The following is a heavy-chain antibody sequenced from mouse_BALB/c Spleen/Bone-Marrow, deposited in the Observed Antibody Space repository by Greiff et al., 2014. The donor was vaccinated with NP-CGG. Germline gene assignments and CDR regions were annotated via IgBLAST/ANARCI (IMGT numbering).Heavy chain of an antibody. D-gene: IGHD1-1*01. Sequence: EVKLQESGAELVKPGASVKLSCTASGFNIKDTYMHWVKQRPEQGLEWIGRIDPANGNTKYDPKFQGKATITADTSSNTAYLQLSSLTSEDTAVYYCANYYYGSSLFANGGKGTLVPVSA. V-gene: IGHV14-3*02. CDR3: ANYYYGSSLFAN. CDR2: IDPANGNT. CDR1: GFNIKDTY. J-gene: IGHJ3*01.